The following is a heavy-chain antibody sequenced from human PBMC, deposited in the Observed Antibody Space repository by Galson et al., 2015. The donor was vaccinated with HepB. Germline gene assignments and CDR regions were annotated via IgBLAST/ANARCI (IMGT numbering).Heavy chain of an antibody. J-gene: IGHJ6*03. Sequence: SVKVSCKASGFMFTGYYLHWVRQVPGQRLEWMGRINPDGGATDYAQRFQDRVTLTSDTSINTAYMELRSLRPDDTAVYFCARDFDMDVWGTGTTVIVSS. CDR1: GFMFTGYY. V-gene: IGHV1-2*06. CDR3: ARDFDMDV. CDR2: INPDGGAT.